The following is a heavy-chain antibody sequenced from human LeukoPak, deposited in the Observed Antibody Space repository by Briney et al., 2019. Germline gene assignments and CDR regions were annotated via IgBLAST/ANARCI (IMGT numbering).Heavy chain of an antibody. V-gene: IGHV4-38-2*02. CDR3: AREGLNCSSTSCYTRALGY. Sequence: TSETLSLTCAVSGYSISSGYYWGWIRQPPGKGLEWIGSIYHSGSTYYNPSLKSRVTISVDTSKNQFSLKLSSVTAADTAVYYCAREGLNCSSTSCYTRALGYWGQGTLVTVSS. D-gene: IGHD2-2*02. J-gene: IGHJ4*02. CDR2: IYHSGST. CDR1: GYSISSGYY.